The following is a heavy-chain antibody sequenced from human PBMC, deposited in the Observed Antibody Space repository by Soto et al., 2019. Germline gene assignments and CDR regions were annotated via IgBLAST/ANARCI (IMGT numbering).Heavy chain of an antibody. D-gene: IGHD1-26*01. J-gene: IGHJ4*02. CDR1: GYSHSELS. CDR3: ATPYSGSYHGFDY. Sequence: APLNGYCKVAGYSHSELSMRWGRQAPGKGLEWMGGFDPEDGETIYAQKFQGRVTMTEDTSTDTAYMELSSLRSEDTAVYYCATPYSGSYHGFDYWGQGTLVTVS. V-gene: IGHV1-24*01. CDR2: FDPEDGET.